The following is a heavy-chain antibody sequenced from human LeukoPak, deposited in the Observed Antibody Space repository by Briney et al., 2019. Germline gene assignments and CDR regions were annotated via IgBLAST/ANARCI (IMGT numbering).Heavy chain of an antibody. CDR3: ARVLSGSYVDY. V-gene: IGHV3-21*04. D-gene: IGHD1-26*01. Sequence: GGSLRLSCEASGFTFSRYSLTWVRQAPGKGLEWVSSISSSSSYIYYADSVKGRFTISRDNAKNSLYLQMNSLRAEDTALYYCARVLSGSYVDYWGQGTLVTVSS. J-gene: IGHJ4*02. CDR2: ISSSSSYI. CDR1: GFTFSRYS.